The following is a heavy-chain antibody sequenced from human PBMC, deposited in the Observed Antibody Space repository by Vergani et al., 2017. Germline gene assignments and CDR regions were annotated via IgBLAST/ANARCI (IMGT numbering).Heavy chain of an antibody. CDR2: IYTSGST. CDR3: ARDLPLPDIEGYYYYYGMDV. V-gene: IGHV4-4*07. Sequence: QVKLQESGPGLVKPSETLSLTCTVSGGSISSYYWSWIRQPAGKGLEWIGRIYTSGSTNYNPSLKSRVTMSVDTSKNQFSLKLSSVTAADTAVYYCARDLPLPDIEGYYYYYGMDVWGQGTTVTVSS. CDR1: GGSISSYY. J-gene: IGHJ6*02. D-gene: IGHD2-15*01.